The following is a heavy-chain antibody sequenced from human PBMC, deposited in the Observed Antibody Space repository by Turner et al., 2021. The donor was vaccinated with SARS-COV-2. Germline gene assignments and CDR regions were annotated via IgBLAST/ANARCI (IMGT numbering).Heavy chain of an antibody. V-gene: IGHV4-39*01. CDR2: IYYSGST. CDR3: AGEEVVFRASHTLYYYGMDV. J-gene: IGHJ6*02. CDR1: GGSISSSSYY. D-gene: IGHD3-22*01. Sequence: QLQLQESGPGLVKPSETLSLTCTVSGGSISSSSYYWGWIRQPPGKGLEWSGSIYYSGSTYYNPSLKSRVTISVDTSKNQFSLKLSSVTAADTAVYYCAGEEVVFRASHTLYYYGMDVWGQGTTVTVSS.